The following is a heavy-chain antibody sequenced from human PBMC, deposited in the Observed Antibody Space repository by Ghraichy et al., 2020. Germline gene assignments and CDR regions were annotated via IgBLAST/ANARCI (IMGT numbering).Heavy chain of an antibody. CDR3: ARVGDYGDFDYYYYGMDV. Sequence: GGSLRLSCAASGFTFSSYWMSWVRQAPGKGLEWVANIKQDGSEKYYVDSMKGRFTISRDNAKNSLYLQMNSLRAEDTAVYYCARVGDYGDFDYYYYGMDVWGQGTTLTVSS. V-gene: IGHV3-7*03. CDR1: GFTFSSYW. D-gene: IGHD4-17*01. J-gene: IGHJ6*02. CDR2: IKQDGSEK.